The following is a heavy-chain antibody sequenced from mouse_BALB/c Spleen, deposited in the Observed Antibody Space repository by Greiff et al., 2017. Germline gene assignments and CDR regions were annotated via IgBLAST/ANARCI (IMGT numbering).Heavy chain of an antibody. J-gene: IGHJ1*01. D-gene: IGHD2-1*01. CDR3: TIGNYEDWYFDV. CDR2: IYPGNSDT. CDR1: GYTFTSYW. Sequence: VQLQQSGTVLARPGASVKMSCKASGYTFTSYWMHWVKQRPGQGLEWIGAIYPGNSDTSYNQKFKGNAKLTAVTSTSTAYMELSSLTNEDSAVYYCTIGNYEDWYFDVWGAGTTVTVSS. V-gene: IGHV1-5*01.